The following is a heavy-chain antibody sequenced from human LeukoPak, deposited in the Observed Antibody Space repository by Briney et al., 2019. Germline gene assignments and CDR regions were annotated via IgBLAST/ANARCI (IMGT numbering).Heavy chain of an antibody. J-gene: IGHJ4*02. V-gene: IGHV4-31*11. Sequence: PSQTLSLTCAVSGGSISSGGYYWSWIRQHPGKGLEWTGYIYYCGSTYYNPSLKSRVTISVDTSKNQFSLKLSSVTAADTAVYYCARAGSRFGRFDYWGQGTLVTVSS. CDR1: GGSISSGGYY. D-gene: IGHD3/OR15-3a*01. CDR3: ARAGSRFGRFDY. CDR2: IYYCGST.